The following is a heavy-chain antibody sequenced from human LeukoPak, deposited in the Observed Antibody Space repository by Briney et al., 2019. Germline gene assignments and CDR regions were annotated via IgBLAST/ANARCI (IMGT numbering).Heavy chain of an antibody. J-gene: IGHJ4*02. D-gene: IGHD2-15*01. CDR2: IYYSGST. CDR1: GGSISSYY. V-gene: IGHV4-59*01. Sequence: SETLSLTCTVSGGSISSYYWSWIRQPPGKGLEWIGYIYYSGSTNYNPSLKSRVTISVDTSKNQFSLKLSSVTAADTAVYYCARGSAFWYFDYWGQGTLVTGSS. CDR3: ARGSAFWYFDY.